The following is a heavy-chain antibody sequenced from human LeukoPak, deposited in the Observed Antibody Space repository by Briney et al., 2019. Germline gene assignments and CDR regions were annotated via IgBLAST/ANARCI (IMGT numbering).Heavy chain of an antibody. Sequence: SETLSLTCTVSGGSISSSSYYWGWIRRPPGKGLEWIGTTYHSGTSYYNPSLKSRVTISVDTSKNQFSLKLSSVTAADTAVYYCARQVKGNWYAFGFDYWGQGTLVSVSS. V-gene: IGHV4-39*01. CDR2: TYHSGTS. D-gene: IGHD1-1*01. J-gene: IGHJ4*02. CDR3: ARQVKGNWYAFGFDY. CDR1: GGSISSSSYY.